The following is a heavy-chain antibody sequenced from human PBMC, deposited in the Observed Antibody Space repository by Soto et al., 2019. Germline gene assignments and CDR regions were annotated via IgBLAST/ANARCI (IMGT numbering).Heavy chain of an antibody. Sequence: GPTLMNAKQTLRQTCTFWGFSLSTSGAGVGWIRQPPGKALEWLALIYWDDDKRYSPSLKSRLTITKDTSKNQVVLTMTNMDPVDTATYYCASRVSDYFDYWGQGTPVTVSS. J-gene: IGHJ4*02. CDR3: ASRVSDYFDY. D-gene: IGHD6-19*01. CDR2: IYWDDDK. V-gene: IGHV2-5*02. CDR1: GFSLSTSGAG.